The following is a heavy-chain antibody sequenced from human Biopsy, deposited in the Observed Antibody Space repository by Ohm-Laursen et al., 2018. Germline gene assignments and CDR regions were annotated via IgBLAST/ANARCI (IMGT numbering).Heavy chain of an antibody. CDR2: ISGSGGST. V-gene: IGHV3-23*01. CDR1: GFSFDNYA. D-gene: IGHD2-2*02. J-gene: IGHJ4*02. Sequence: ETLSLTCAASGFSFDNYAMNWVRQAPGMGLEWVSTISGSGGSTYYADSVKGCFTISRDASKNTPYLLMNSLRAEDTAMYYCAKGGYCTTTSCYMDVDYWGQGTLVTVSS. CDR3: AKGGYCTTTSCYMDVDY.